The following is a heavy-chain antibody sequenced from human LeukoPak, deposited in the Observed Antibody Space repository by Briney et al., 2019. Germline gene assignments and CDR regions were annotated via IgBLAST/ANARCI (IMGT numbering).Heavy chain of an antibody. CDR1: GFTFSSYA. Sequence: PGGSLRLSCAASGFTFSSYAMTWVRQAPGKGLEWVSSIRGSGDSTYYADSVEGRFTLSRDNSKNTLYLQMNSLRAEDTAVYYCAKGAGTSKIGSFGYWGQGTLVTVSS. D-gene: IGHD1-7*01. V-gene: IGHV3-23*01. J-gene: IGHJ4*02. CDR2: IRGSGDST. CDR3: AKGAGTSKIGSFGY.